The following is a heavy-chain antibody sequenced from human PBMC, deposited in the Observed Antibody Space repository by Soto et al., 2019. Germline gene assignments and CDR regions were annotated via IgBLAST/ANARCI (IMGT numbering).Heavy chain of an antibody. J-gene: IGHJ6*02. V-gene: IGHV4-38-2*01. CDR3: RSSTSCYDKSCVDV. CDR1: GYSISSGNY. D-gene: IGHD2-2*01. Sequence: KPSETLSLTCAVSGYSISSGNYWAWIRQPPGRGLEWIGSLYHIGSTHYNTSLKSRVTISVDTSKNHFSLELSSVTAADTAIYYCRSSTSCYDKSCVDVWGQGTMVTVSS. CDR2: LYHIGST.